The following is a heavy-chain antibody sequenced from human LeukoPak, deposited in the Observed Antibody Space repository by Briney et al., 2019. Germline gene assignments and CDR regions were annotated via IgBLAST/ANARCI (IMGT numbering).Heavy chain of an antibody. J-gene: IGHJ4*02. Sequence: GSLRLSCAVSGFTFSSCAMHWVRQAPGKGLEWVAVISYDGTNKYYADSVKGRFTISRDDSKNTLYLQMNSLRAEDTAVYYCVKDLGRYRNNCFDYWGQGTLVTVSS. CDR2: ISYDGTNK. CDR3: VKDLGRYRNNCFDY. CDR1: GFTFSSCA. V-gene: IGHV3-30-3*01. D-gene: IGHD1-26*01.